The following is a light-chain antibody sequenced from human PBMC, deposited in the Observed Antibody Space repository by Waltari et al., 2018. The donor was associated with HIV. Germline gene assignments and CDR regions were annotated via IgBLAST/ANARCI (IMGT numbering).Light chain of an antibody. CDR2: EVN. V-gene: IGLV2-23*02. Sequence: QSALTQPASVSGSPGQSITISCTGTSSDVGSYNLVSWYQQVPGKAPNLMIYEVNKRPSRISNRFSGSKSGNTASLTISGLQADDEADYYCCSYAGSSTLVFGGGTKLTVL. CDR3: CSYAGSSTLV. J-gene: IGLJ2*01. CDR1: SSDVGSYNL.